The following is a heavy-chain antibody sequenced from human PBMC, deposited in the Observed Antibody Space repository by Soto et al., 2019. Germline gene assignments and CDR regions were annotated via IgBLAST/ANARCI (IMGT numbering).Heavy chain of an antibody. CDR2: VYYSGST. CDR1: GSSISSFY. D-gene: IGHD3-16*01. J-gene: IGHJ4*02. Sequence: SETLSRTCNVSGSSISSFYWSWIRQPPGKGLEWIGYVYYSGSTLYNPSLKSRVSISVDMSKKQVSLTPTSVIGADTGVYYCARTRMIESWVDSWGQGTLVTGSS. CDR3: ARTRMIESWVDS. V-gene: IGHV4-59*01.